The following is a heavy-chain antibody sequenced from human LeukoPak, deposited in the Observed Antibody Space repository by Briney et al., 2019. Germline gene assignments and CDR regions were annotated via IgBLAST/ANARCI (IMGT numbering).Heavy chain of an antibody. CDR2: ILSNRAAT. V-gene: IGHV3-9*01. Sequence: GGSLRLSCATSGFTFNDYALHWVRQAPGKGLEWVSGILSNRAATGYGDSVKGRFTISRDAARNSLYLQMNSLRVEDTALYYCIADTAGDLAFWGQGTLVIVSS. CDR3: IADTAGDLAF. J-gene: IGHJ4*02. D-gene: IGHD3-10*01. CDR1: GFTFNDYA.